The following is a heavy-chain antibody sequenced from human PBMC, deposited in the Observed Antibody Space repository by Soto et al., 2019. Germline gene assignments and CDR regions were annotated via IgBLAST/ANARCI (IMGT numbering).Heavy chain of an antibody. Sequence: QVQLQESGPGLVKPSQTLSLTCTVSGGSVSSGDYYWGWVRQPPGKGLEWIGYIYYSGSTYYNPSLTSRVTISVDTSKNQFSLKLSPVTAGDTAGYYCARVWQQLASRWFDPWGQGTLVTVSS. CDR2: IYYSGST. J-gene: IGHJ5*02. CDR1: GGSVSSGDYY. CDR3: ARVWQQLASRWFDP. V-gene: IGHV4-30-4*01. D-gene: IGHD6-13*01.